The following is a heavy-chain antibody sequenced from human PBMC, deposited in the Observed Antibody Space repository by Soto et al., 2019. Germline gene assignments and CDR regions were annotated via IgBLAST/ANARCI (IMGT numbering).Heavy chain of an antibody. CDR1: GYSFTSYW. CDR2: IDPSDSYT. V-gene: IGHV5-10-1*01. CDR3: AFRGPSYYYYGMDV. J-gene: IGHJ6*02. Sequence: GESLKISCKGSGYSFTSYWISWVRQMPGKGLEWMGRIDPSDSYTNYSPSFQGHVTISADKSISTAYLQWSSLKALDTAMYYCAFRGPSYYYYGMDVWGQGTTVTVSS.